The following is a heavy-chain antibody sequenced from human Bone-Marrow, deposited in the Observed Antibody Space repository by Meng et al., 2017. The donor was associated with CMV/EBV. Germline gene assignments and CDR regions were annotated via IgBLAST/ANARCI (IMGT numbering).Heavy chain of an antibody. D-gene: IGHD1-14*01. V-gene: IGHV3-11*01. CDR2: ISGSSTTT. CDR3: ARAYNVPGWFDP. CDR1: EFTFSDYY. J-gene: IGHJ5*02. Sequence: GGSLRLSCAASEFTFSDYYMSWIRQAPGKGPEWLSYISGSSTTTYYADSVKGRFTISRDNAKKSLYLQMNSLRAEDTAAYYCARAYNVPGWFDPWGQGTPVTVSS.